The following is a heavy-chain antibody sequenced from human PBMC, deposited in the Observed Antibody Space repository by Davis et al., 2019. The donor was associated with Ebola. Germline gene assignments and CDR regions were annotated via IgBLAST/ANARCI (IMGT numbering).Heavy chain of an antibody. CDR3: RIWFREFQGMDV. J-gene: IGHJ6*02. V-gene: IGHV1-18*01. Sequence: ASVKVSCKASGYTFTSYGISWVRQAPGQGLEWMGWISAYNGNTNYAQKLQGRVTMTTDKSTSTAYMELSSLRSEDTAVYYCRIWFREFQGMDVWGQGTTVTVSS. CDR2: ISAYNGNT. CDR1: GYTFTSYG. D-gene: IGHD3-10*01.